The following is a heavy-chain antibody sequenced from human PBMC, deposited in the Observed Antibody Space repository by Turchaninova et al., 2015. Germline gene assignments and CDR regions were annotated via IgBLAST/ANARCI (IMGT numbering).Heavy chain of an antibody. V-gene: IGHV4-30-2*01. CDR3: AXGGWENSSTWXNGMXV. J-gene: IGHJ6*02. Sequence: QLQLQESGSGLVKPSQTLSLTCAVSGGSISSGDYSWNWIRQPPGKGLEWIGYIYHSGSTRYNPSLKSRVTLSVDRSKNQFSLNLXXVTXXXTALYYCAXGGWENSSTWXNGMXVWGQGXTVTVSS. CDR1: GGSISSGDYS. D-gene: IGHD6-13*01. CDR2: IYHSGST.